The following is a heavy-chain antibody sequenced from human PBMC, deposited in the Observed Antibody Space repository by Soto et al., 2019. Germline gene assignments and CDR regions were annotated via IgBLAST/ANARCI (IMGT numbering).Heavy chain of an antibody. CDR2: IDPSDSQT. V-gene: IGHV5-10-1*01. CDR1: GYSFAVYW. D-gene: IGHD3-22*01. Sequence: PGESLKISCNGSGYSFAVYWITWVRQKRGKGLEWMGRIDPSDSQTYYSPSFRGHVTISATKSITTVFLQWSSLRASDTAMYYCARQIYDSDTGPNFQYYFDSWGQGTPVTVSS. CDR3: ARQIYDSDTGPNFQYYFDS. J-gene: IGHJ4*02.